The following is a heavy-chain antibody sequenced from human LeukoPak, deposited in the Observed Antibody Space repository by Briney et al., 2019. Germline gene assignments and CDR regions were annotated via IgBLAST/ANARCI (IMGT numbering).Heavy chain of an antibody. J-gene: IGHJ3*02. Sequence: GGSLRLSCAASGFTFSSNYMSWVRQAPGKGLEWVSTISASGRSTYYADSVKGRFTISRDNSKNTLYLQMNSLRAEDTAVYYCAKGESIAIDAFDIWGQGTMVTVSS. V-gene: IGHV3-23*01. CDR3: AKGESIAIDAFDI. D-gene: IGHD6-6*01. CDR2: ISASGRST. CDR1: GFTFSSNY.